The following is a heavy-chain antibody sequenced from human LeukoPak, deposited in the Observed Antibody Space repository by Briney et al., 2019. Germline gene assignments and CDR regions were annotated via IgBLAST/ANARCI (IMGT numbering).Heavy chain of an antibody. CDR2: ISGSGGST. Sequence: GGSLRLSCAASGFTFSSYAMSWVRQAPGKGLEWVSAISGSGGSTYYADSVKGRFTISRDNSKNTLYLLMNSLRAEDTAVYYCAITPAAGRDGYYFDYWGQGTLVTVSS. V-gene: IGHV3-23*01. D-gene: IGHD6-13*01. CDR1: GFTFSSYA. CDR3: AITPAAGRDGYYFDY. J-gene: IGHJ4*02.